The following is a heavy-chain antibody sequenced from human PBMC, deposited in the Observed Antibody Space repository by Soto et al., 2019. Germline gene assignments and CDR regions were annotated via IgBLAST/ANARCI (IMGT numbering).Heavy chain of an antibody. V-gene: IGHV4-31*03. CDR2: IYYSGST. D-gene: IGHD6-13*01. CDR1: GGSISSGGYY. J-gene: IGHJ4*02. CDR3: ARSFGVAAAGPFDY. Sequence: PSGTLSLTCTVSGGSISSGGYYWSWIRQHPGKGLEWIGYIYYSGSTYYNPSLKSRVTISVDTSKNQFSLKLSSVTAADTAVYNCARSFGVAAAGPFDYWGQGTLVTVPQ.